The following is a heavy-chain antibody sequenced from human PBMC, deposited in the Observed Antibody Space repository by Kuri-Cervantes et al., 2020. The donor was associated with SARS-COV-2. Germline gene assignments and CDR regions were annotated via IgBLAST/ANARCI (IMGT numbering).Heavy chain of an antibody. D-gene: IGHD3-9*01. Sequence: ASVKVSCKASGYTFTSYYMHWVRQAPGQGLEWMGIINPSGGSTSYAQKFQGRVTMTRDTSTSTVYMGLSSLRSEDTAVYYCARDTAIGHYDILTGYYNANYYYYMDAWGKGTTVTVSS. CDR3: ARDTAIGHYDILTGYYNANYYYYMDA. J-gene: IGHJ6*03. V-gene: IGHV1-46*01. CDR1: GYTFTSYY. CDR2: INPSGGST.